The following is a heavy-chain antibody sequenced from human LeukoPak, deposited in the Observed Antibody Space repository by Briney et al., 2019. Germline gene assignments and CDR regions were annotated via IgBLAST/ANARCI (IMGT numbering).Heavy chain of an antibody. CDR3: ARAFFNSGFDY. CDR2: IIPIFGTA. J-gene: IGHJ4*02. CDR1: GGTFSSYA. Sequence: GASVKVSCKASGGTFSSYAISWVRQAPGQGLEWMGGIIPIFGTANYAQKFQGRVTITTDESTSTAYMELSSLTSDDSAVYFCARAFFNSGFDYWGQGTLVTVSS. D-gene: IGHD3-3*02. V-gene: IGHV1-69*05.